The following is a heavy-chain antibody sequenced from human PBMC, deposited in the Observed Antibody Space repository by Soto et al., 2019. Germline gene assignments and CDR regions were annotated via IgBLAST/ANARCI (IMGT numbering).Heavy chain of an antibody. CDR1: GHTLTELS. Sequence: ASVKVSCKISGHTLTELSIHWVRQAPGKGLEWMGGFDPEGGEAIYAQKWHGRVTVTEDTVTDTAYMELSGLNSEDTAVYYCAKDLYNWNYANWFDPWGQGTLVTVSS. V-gene: IGHV1-24*01. CDR2: FDPEGGEA. CDR3: AKDLYNWNYANWFDP. D-gene: IGHD1-7*01. J-gene: IGHJ5*02.